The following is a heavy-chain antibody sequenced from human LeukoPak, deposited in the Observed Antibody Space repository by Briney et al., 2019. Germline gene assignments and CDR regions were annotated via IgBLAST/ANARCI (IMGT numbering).Heavy chain of an antibody. V-gene: IGHV4-59*01. CDR3: ARALYYFDY. CDR2: IYYSGST. CDR1: GGSISSYY. J-gene: IGHJ4*02. Sequence: SETLSLTCTVSGGSISSYYWSWIQQPPGKGLEWIGYIYYSGSTNYNPSLKSRVTISVDTSKNQFSLKLSSVTAADTAVYYCARALYYFDYWGQGTLVTVSS.